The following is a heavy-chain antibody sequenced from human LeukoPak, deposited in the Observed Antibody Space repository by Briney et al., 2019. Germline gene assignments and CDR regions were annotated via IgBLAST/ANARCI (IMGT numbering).Heavy chain of an antibody. V-gene: IGHV4-38-2*02. CDR3: ARFAQWPKYYFDY. J-gene: IGHJ4*02. CDR1: GYSVTGGYC. CDR2: IYHSGST. D-gene: IGHD6-19*01. Sequence: SETWSCTSTAYGYSVTGGYCWRWVPGHPGKGLGRIGSIYHSGSTYYNPSLKSRVTISVDTSKNQFSLKLSSVTAADTAVYYRARFAQWPKYYFDYWGQGTLVTVSS.